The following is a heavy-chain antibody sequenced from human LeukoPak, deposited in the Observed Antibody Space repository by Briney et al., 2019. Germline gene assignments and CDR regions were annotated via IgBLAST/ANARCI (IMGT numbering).Heavy chain of an antibody. V-gene: IGHV1-2*02. D-gene: IGHD3-22*01. CDR1: GYTFTGYY. CDR2: INPNSGGT. CDR3: ARAVVPWGYLDY. J-gene: IGHJ4*02. Sequence: ASVKVSCKASGYTFTGYYMHWVRRAPGQGLEWMGWINPNSGGTNYAQNLQGRVTMTTDTPTSTAYMELRSLRSDDTAVYYCARAVVPWGYLDYWGLGTLVTVSS.